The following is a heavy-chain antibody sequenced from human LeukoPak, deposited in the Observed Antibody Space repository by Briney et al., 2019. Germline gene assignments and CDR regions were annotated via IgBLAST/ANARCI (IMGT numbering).Heavy chain of an antibody. D-gene: IGHD2-2*01. CDR1: GYTFTSYG. CDR2: ISAYNGNT. J-gene: IGHJ3*02. Sequence: ASVKVSCKASGYTFTSYGISWVRRAPGHGLEWMGWISAYNGNTNYAQKLQGRVTMTTDTSTSTAYMELRSLRSDDTAVYYCARGYDQLLLVAFDIWGQGTMVTVSS. CDR3: ARGYDQLLLVAFDI. V-gene: IGHV1-18*04.